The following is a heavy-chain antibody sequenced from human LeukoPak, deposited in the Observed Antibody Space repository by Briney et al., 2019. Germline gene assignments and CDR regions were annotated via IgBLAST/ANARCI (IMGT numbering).Heavy chain of an antibody. CDR1: GGSISSYY. J-gene: IGHJ6*03. D-gene: IGHD1-1*01. Sequence: SETLSLTCTVSGGSISSYYWSWIRQPAGKGLEWIGRIYTSGSTNYNPSLKSRVTISVDTSKNQFSLKLSSVTAADTAVYYCARARYNWNAAYYYYMDVWGKGTTVTVSS. CDR3: ARARYNWNAAYYYYMDV. V-gene: IGHV4-4*07. CDR2: IYTSGST.